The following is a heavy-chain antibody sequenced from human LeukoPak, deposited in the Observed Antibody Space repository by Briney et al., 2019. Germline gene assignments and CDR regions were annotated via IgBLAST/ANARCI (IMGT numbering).Heavy chain of an antibody. CDR1: GYSFISYW. Sequence: GESLKISCKGSGYSFISYWIAWVRQMPGKGLEWMGIIYPGDSDTRYSPSFQGQVTISADKSISTAYLQWSSLKASDTAMYYCAGSSQAIYRPFDYWGQGALVTVSS. V-gene: IGHV5-51*01. CDR2: IYPGDSDT. D-gene: IGHD5/OR15-5a*01. CDR3: AGSSQAIYRPFDY. J-gene: IGHJ4*02.